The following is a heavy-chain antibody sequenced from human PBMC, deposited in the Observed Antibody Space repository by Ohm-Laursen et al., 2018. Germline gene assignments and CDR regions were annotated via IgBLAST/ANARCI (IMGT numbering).Heavy chain of an antibody. CDR2: INHSGST. J-gene: IGHJ6*02. D-gene: IGHD6-6*01. Sequence: SETLSLTCAVSGGSFRGYYWSWVRQPPGKGLEWIGEINHSGSTNYNPSLKSRVTISVDTSKNQFSLKLSSVTAADTAVYYCARCGRIAARQRGYYGMDVWGQGTTATVSS. V-gene: IGHV4-34*01. CDR1: GGSFRGYY. CDR3: ARCGRIAARQRGYYGMDV.